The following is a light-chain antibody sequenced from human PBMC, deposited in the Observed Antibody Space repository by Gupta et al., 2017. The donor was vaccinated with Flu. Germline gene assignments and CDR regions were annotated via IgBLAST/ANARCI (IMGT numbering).Light chain of an antibody. CDR1: QSISSW. J-gene: IGKJ1*01. Sequence: DIQMTQSPSTLSASVGDRVTITCRASQSISSWLAWYQQKPGKAPKLLIYKASSLESGVPSRFSGSGCGKEVSLTISSRQQDDFASYYCQQYKSYFTWTFGQGTKVEIK. CDR2: KAS. CDR3: QQYKSYFTWT. V-gene: IGKV1-5*03.